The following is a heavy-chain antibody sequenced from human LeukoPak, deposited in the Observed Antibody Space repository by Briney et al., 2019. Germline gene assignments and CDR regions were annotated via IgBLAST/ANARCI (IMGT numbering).Heavy chain of an antibody. Sequence: TSETLSLTCAVSGYSISSSNWWGWIRQPPGKGLEWIGYIYYSGSIYYNPSLKSRVTMSVDTSKNQFSLKLSSVTAADTAVYYCARGSSGYLQREPFDYWGQGTLVTVSS. D-gene: IGHD3-22*01. V-gene: IGHV4-28*05. CDR2: IYYSGSI. J-gene: IGHJ4*02. CDR1: GYSISSSNW. CDR3: ARGSSGYLQREPFDY.